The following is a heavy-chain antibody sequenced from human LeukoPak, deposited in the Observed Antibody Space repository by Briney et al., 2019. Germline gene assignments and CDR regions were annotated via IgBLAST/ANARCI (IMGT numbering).Heavy chain of an antibody. Sequence: GGTLRLSCAASGFTFSSSGVNWVRHAPGKGLERVSGISGSGSSTYYADSVKGRFSIFRDNSESTLYLQMDSLGAEDTAVYFCAKVRINGASPPVDYWGQGTLVTVSS. CDR3: AKVRINGASPPVDY. J-gene: IGHJ4*02. CDR2: ISGSGSST. D-gene: IGHD2-8*01. CDR1: GFTFSSSG. V-gene: IGHV3-23*01.